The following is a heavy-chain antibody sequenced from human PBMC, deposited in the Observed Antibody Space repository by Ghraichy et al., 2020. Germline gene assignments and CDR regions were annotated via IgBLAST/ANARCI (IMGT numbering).Heavy chain of an antibody. CDR1: GGSISGYY. D-gene: IGHD3-3*01. J-gene: IGHJ4*02. V-gene: IGHV4-59*08. CDR2: IHYSGTT. CDR3: VRSGDFLSGLEIDY. Sequence: SQTLSLTCTVSGGSISGYYWSWIRQSPGKGLEWIGYIHYSGTTDYNPPFKSRVTISVDISKNQFSLKLNSVTAADTAVYYCVRSGDFLSGLEIDYWGQGTLVTVSS.